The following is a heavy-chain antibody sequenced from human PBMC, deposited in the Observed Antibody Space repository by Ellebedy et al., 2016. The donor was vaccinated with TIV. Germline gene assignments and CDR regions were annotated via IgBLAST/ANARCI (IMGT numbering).Heavy chain of an antibody. CDR2: ISSSSIYT. CDR3: ARDAVQRYFYGVGV. D-gene: IGHD1-1*01. V-gene: IGHV3-11*06. CDR1: GFTFSDYY. J-gene: IGHJ6*02. Sequence: GGSLRLSCAASGFTFSDYYMSWIRQAPGKGLEWVSYISSSSIYTNYADSVKGRFTISRDNAKKSLSLQMNSLRGEDSAVYYCARDAVQRYFYGVGVWGQGTTVTVSS.